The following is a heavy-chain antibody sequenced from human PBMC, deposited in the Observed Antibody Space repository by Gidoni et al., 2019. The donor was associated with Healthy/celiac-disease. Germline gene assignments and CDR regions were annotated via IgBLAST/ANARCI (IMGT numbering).Heavy chain of an antibody. J-gene: IGHJ4*02. CDR2: GSST. Sequence: GSSTSYADSVKGRFTISRDNAKNTLYLQMNSLRAEDTAVYYCARVPYGSGSYYRLWGQGTLVTVSS. D-gene: IGHD3-10*01. V-gene: IGHV3-74*01. CDR3: ARVPYGSGSYYRL.